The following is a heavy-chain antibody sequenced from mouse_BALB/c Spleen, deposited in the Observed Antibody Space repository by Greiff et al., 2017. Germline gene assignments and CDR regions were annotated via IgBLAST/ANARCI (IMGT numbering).Heavy chain of an antibody. J-gene: IGHJ4*01. CDR1: GFDFSRYW. D-gene: IGHD2-3*01. Sequence: EVKLMESGGGLVQPGGSLTLSCAASGFDFSRYWMSWARQDPGKGQEWIGEINPGSSTINYTPSLKDKFIISRDNAKNTLYLQMSKVRSEDTALYYCARVDGYYDAMDYWGQGTSVTVSS. V-gene: IGHV4-2*02. CDR3: ARVDGYYDAMDY. CDR2: INPGSSTI.